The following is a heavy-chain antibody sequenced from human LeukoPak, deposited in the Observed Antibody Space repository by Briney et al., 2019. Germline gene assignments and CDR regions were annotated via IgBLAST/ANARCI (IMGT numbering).Heavy chain of an antibody. CDR2: LYYSGST. CDR1: GGSISSYY. D-gene: IGHD6-13*01. V-gene: IGHV4-59*01. Sequence: SETLSLTCTVSGGSISSYYWSWIRQPPGKGLEWIAYLYYSGSTNYNPSLKSRVTISVDTSKNQFSLKLSSVTAADTAVYHCAGVSGPSWYYFDYWGQGTLVTVSS. J-gene: IGHJ4*02. CDR3: AGVSGPSWYYFDY.